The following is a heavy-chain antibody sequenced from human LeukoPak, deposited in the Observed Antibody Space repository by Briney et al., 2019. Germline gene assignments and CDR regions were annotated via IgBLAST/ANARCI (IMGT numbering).Heavy chain of an antibody. D-gene: IGHD6-13*01. J-gene: IGHJ3*02. CDR3: ASRHGAAAGDAFDI. CDR2: IYSSGST. Sequence: SETLSLTCTASGGSISNYYWSWIRKPARTGLEWIARIYSSGSTNYNPSLRSRVTMSVDTSKNQFSLKLSSVTAADTAMYYCASRHGAAAGDAFDIWGQGTMVTVSS. CDR1: GGSISNYY. V-gene: IGHV4-4*07.